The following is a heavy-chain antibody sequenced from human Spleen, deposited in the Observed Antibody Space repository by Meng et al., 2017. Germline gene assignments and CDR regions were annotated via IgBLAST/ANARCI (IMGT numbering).Heavy chain of an antibody. CDR3: ARESPTYYYDSSGFR. V-gene: IGHV4-61*01. CDR2: IYYSGST. Sequence: QVRRREAGPGLGRPSEPLSLPFTVSGGSVSSGSYYWSWIRQPPGKGLEWIGYIYYSGSTNYNPSLKSRVTISVDTSKNQFSLKLSSVTAADTAVYYCARESPTYYYDSSGFRWGQGTLVTVSS. J-gene: IGHJ4*02. CDR1: GGSVSSGSYY. D-gene: IGHD3-22*01.